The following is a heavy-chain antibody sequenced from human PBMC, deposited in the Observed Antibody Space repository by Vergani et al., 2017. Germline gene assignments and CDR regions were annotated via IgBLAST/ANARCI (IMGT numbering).Heavy chain of an antibody. CDR2: IYYSGST. D-gene: IGHD3-9*01. J-gene: IGHJ6*02. V-gene: IGHV4-39*07. CDR1: GASIRSSNYY. CDR3: ARVMYRDEASTGYRLEGLDI. Sequence: QLQLQESGPGLVKPSATLSLTCSVSGASIRSSNYYWGWIRQPPGKGLEWIASIYYSGSTYYNPSLKSRVTMSVDTSKNQFSLKLRSVTAADTAVYFCARVMYRDEASTGYRLEGLDIWGQGTTVTISS.